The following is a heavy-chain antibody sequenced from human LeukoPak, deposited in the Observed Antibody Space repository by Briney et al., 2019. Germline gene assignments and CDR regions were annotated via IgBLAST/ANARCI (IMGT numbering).Heavy chain of an antibody. CDR2: ISGDGRST. Sequence: GGSLRLSCAASRFTFGDYAMHWVRQAPGKGLEWVSLISGDGRSTYFADSVKGRFTISRDNSKNSLYLQMDSLRTEDTALYYCAKVYRYYDSSCQHWGQGTLVTVSS. CDR3: AKVYRYYDSSCQH. V-gene: IGHV3-43*02. D-gene: IGHD3-22*01. CDR1: RFTFGDYA. J-gene: IGHJ1*01.